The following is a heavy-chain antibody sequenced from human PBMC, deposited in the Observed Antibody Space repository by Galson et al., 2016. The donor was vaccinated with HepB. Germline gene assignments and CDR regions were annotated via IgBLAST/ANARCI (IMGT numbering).Heavy chain of an antibody. CDR1: GFTFSSYD. CDR3: AIGGGCGELPPWGMDV. V-gene: IGHV3-13*01. Sequence: SLRLSCAASGFTFSSYDMYWVRQATGKGLEWVSTIGTAGDTSYPDSMKGRFTISREDAKNSLYLQMNSLRAGATAVCYCAIGGGCGELPPWGMDVWGKGTTVTVAS. CDR2: IGTAGDT. J-gene: IGHJ6*04. D-gene: IGHD3-10*01.